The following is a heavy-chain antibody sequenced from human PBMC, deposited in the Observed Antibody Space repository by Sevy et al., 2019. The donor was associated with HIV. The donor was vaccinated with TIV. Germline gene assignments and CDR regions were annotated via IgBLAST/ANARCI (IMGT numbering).Heavy chain of an antibody. D-gene: IGHD3-16*02. CDR2: IYSGGST. CDR1: GFTVSSNY. Sequence: GGSLRLSCAPSGFTVSSNYMSWVRQAPGKGLEWVSVIYSGGSTYYADSVKGRFTISRDNSKNTLYLQMNSLRAEDTAVYYCARSSPGYDYVWGSYPYFDYWGQGTLVTVSS. V-gene: IGHV3-53*01. CDR3: ARSSPGYDYVWGSYPYFDY. J-gene: IGHJ4*02.